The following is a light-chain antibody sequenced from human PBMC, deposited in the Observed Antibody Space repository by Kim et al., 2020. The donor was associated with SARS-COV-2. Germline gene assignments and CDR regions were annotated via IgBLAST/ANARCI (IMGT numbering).Light chain of an antibody. CDR1: QNIDNW. Sequence: ASVGDRVTITCRASQNIDNWLAWYQQKPGKAPKCLIYKASTLETGVPSRFSGSGSGTEFSLTINNLQADDFASYYCQQYKSYPLTFGGGTKVDIK. CDR2: KAS. CDR3: QQYKSYPLT. J-gene: IGKJ4*01. V-gene: IGKV1-5*03.